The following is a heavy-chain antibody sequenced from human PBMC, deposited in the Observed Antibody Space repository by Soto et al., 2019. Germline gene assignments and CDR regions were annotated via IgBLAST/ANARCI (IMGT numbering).Heavy chain of an antibody. CDR1: GGTFSSYA. D-gene: IGHD6-13*01. CDR3: ATKGANIAAAGTDTYYYYGMDV. Sequence: VQLVQSGAEVKKPGSSVKVSWKASGGTFSSYAISWVRQAPGQGLEWMGGIIPIFGTANYAQKFQGRVTITADEFTSSAYMELSSLRSEDTAVYYCATKGANIAAAGTDTYYYYGMDVWGQGTTVTVSS. V-gene: IGHV1-69*01. CDR2: IIPIFGTA. J-gene: IGHJ6*02.